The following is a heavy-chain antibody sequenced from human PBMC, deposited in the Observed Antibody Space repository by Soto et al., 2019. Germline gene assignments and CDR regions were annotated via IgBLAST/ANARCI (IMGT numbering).Heavy chain of an antibody. Sequence: PGGSLRLSCAGSGFTFSTFDIHWVRQAPGKGLEWVSGIGTLSDTFYAASVQGRFTISRQNAENSVYLQMNSLRAGDTAFYYCARGRSFSYDSTPPPMFDPWGQGTLVTAPQ. CDR3: ARGRSFSYDSTPPPMFDP. V-gene: IGHV3-13*01. CDR2: IGTLSDT. CDR1: GFTFSTFD. D-gene: IGHD3-10*01. J-gene: IGHJ5*02.